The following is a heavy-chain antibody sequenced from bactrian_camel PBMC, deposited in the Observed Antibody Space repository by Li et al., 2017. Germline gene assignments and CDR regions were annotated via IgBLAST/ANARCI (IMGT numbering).Heavy chain of an antibody. CDR1: GSTHIRKC. V-gene: IGHV3S40*01. J-gene: IGHJ6*01. D-gene: IGHD4*01. CDR3: AALRSCSISTVQYVTS. Sequence: VQLVESGGGSVQSGGSLRLSCVVSGSTHIRKCVGWFRQAPGREREGVAAIRSGGGSVYYGAFVRGRFTISQVSGDSTAYLQMNSLKPEDTAMYYCAALRSCSISTVQYVTSWGQGTQVTVS. CDR2: IRSGGGSV.